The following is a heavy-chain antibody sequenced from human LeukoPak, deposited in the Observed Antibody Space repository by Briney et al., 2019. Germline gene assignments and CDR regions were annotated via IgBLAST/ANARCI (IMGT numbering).Heavy chain of an antibody. Sequence: ASVKVSCKASGGTFSSYAISWVRQARGQGLEWMGRIIPIFGTANYAQKFRGRVTITTDESTSTAYMELSSLRSEDTAVYYCARGRYCSGGSCYSDYWGQGTLVTVSS. CDR3: ARGRYCSGGSCYSDY. CDR2: IIPIFGTA. D-gene: IGHD2-15*01. V-gene: IGHV1-69*05. J-gene: IGHJ4*02. CDR1: GGTFSSYA.